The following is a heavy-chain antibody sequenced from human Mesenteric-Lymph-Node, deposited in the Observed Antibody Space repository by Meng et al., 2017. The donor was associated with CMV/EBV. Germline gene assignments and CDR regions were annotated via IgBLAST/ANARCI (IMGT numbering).Heavy chain of an antibody. D-gene: IGHD1-26*01. J-gene: IGHJ3*02. CDR3: AKTGHQGVDGSHLIYYAFDI. V-gene: IGHV3-30*02. CDR2: IWYDGTNK. Sequence: GESLKISCAASGFTFSNYGIHWVRQAPGKGLEWVAFIWYDGTNKDYADSVKGRFTLSRDNSKNTLYLEMDNLRAEDTAVYYCAKTGHQGVDGSHLIYYAFDIWGQGTLVTVSS. CDR1: GFTFSNYG.